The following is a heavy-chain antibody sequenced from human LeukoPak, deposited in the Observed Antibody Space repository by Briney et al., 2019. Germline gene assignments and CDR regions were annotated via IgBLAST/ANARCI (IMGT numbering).Heavy chain of an antibody. D-gene: IGHD3-22*01. CDR3: ARDFQRLYYFDSSGYYEGDY. CDR1: GYTFTNYG. J-gene: IGHJ4*02. Sequence: ASVTVSYKASGYTFTNYGINWLRQAPGQGLEWMGLISAYNGNAKFARKLQGRVTMPTETSTSTAYMELRSLRSDDTAVYYWARDFQRLYYFDSSGYYEGDYWGQGTLVTVSS. CDR2: ISAYNGNA. V-gene: IGHV1-18*01.